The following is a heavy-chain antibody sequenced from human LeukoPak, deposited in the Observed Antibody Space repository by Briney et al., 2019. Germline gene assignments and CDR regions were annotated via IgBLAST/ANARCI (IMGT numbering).Heavy chain of an antibody. D-gene: IGHD2-2*01. J-gene: IGHJ3*02. V-gene: IGHV4-31*03. Sequence: SQTLSLTCTVSGGSISSGGYYWRWIRQHPGKGLEWIGYIYYSGSTYYNPSLKSRVTISVDTSKNQFSLKLSSVTAADTAVYYCARESIVVVPAARAFGIWGQGTMVTVSS. CDR1: GGSISSGGYY. CDR3: ARESIVVVPAARAFGI. CDR2: IYYSGST.